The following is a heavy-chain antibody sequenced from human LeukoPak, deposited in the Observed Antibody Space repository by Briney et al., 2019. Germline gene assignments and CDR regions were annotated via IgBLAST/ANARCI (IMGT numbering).Heavy chain of an antibody. CDR1: GYSFTSYR. D-gene: IGHD6-13*01. Sequence: GESLKISCKGSGYSFTSYRIGWVRQMPGKGLEWMGVINPGNSDTRYSPSFQGQVTISADKSITTAYLQWSSLKASDTAMYYCARLRWAAGDGYYFDYWGQGTPVTVSS. CDR2: INPGNSDT. J-gene: IGHJ4*02. CDR3: ARLRWAAGDGYYFDY. V-gene: IGHV5-51*01.